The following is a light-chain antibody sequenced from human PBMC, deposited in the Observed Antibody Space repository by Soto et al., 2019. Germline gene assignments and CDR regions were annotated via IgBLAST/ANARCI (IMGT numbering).Light chain of an antibody. CDR1: QSVLYSSDNKNY. V-gene: IGKV4-1*01. CDR2: WAS. CDR3: QQYYTTPWT. Sequence: DIVMTQSPDSLAVSLGERATINCKSSQSVLYSSDNKNYLTWYQQRPGQPPKLLIYWASTRESGVPDRFSGSGSGKDFPLTISSLQAEDVAVYYCQQYYTTPWTFGQGTKVEI. J-gene: IGKJ1*01.